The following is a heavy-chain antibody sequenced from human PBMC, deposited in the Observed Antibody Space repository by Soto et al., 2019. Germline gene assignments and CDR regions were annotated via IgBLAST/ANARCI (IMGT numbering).Heavy chain of an antibody. CDR1: GFTFSSYG. D-gene: IGHD6-13*01. V-gene: IGHV3-30*18. CDR3: AKDLEAAPSSWFDP. CDR2: ISYDGSNK. Sequence: GGSLRLSCAASGFTFSSYGMHWVRQAPGKGLEWVAVISYDGSNKYYADSVKGRFTISRDNSKNTLYLQMNSLRAEDTAVYYCAKDLEAAPSSWFDPWGQGTLVTVSS. J-gene: IGHJ5*02.